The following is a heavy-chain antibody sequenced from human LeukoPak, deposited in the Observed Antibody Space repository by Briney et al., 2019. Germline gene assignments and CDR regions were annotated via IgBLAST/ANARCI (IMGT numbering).Heavy chain of an antibody. V-gene: IGHV1-69*05. Sequence: ASVKVSCTASGATFTTYAIIWVRQAPGQGLEWMGGIIPVFGTANYAQRFQGRVTITTDESTSTAYMELTSLRSEDTAVYYCARGSGSSSWEDYWGQGTLVTVSS. J-gene: IGHJ4*02. D-gene: IGHD6-13*01. CDR3: ARGSGSSSWEDY. CDR2: IIPVFGTA. CDR1: GATFTTYA.